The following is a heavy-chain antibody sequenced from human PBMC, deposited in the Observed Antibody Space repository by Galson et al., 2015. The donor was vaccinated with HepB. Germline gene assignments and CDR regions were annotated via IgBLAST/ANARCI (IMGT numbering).Heavy chain of an antibody. Sequence: SLRLSCAASGFTFGNYWMHWVRQAPGKGLVWVSHINGDETLTDYADSVKGRFTISRDNAKNTLHLQMNSLRSEDTAVYYCATPGYDSCYFDYWGQGTLVTVSS. CDR3: ATPGYDSCYFDY. CDR1: GFTFGNYW. D-gene: IGHD1-20*01. CDR2: INGDETLT. J-gene: IGHJ4*02. V-gene: IGHV3-74*01.